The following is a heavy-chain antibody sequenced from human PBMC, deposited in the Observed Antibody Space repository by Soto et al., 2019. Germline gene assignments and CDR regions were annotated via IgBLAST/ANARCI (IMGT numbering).Heavy chain of an antibody. D-gene: IGHD1-1*01. CDR3: ARDYTGTGWFDP. V-gene: IGHV3-21*01. Sequence: GGSLRLSCAASGFTFSSYIMNWVRQAPGKGLEWVSSISSSSSYIYYADSVKGRFTISRDNAKNSLYLQMNSLRAEDTAVYYCARDYTGTGWFDPWGKGTLVTVSS. CDR1: GFTFSSYI. CDR2: ISSSSSYI. J-gene: IGHJ5*02.